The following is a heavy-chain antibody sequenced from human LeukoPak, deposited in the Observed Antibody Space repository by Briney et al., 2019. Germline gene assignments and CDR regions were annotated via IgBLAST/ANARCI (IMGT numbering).Heavy chain of an antibody. Sequence: SETLSLTCAVSGGSISSGGYSWSWIRQPPGKGLEWIGHIYYSGSTNYSPSLKSRVTISIDTSKNQFSLKLSSVTAADTAVYYCARGPQSPPYYFDYWGQGTLVTVSS. CDR3: ARGPQSPPYYFDY. CDR1: GGSISSGGYS. J-gene: IGHJ4*02. CDR2: IYYSGST. V-gene: IGHV4-61*08.